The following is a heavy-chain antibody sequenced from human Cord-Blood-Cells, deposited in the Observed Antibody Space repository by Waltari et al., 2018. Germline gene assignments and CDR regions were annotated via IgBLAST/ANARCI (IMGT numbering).Heavy chain of an antibody. J-gene: IGHJ4*02. CDR3: ARDPWYYYGSGSSSRLDY. V-gene: IGHV3-21*01. CDR1: GFTFRRYS. D-gene: IGHD3-10*01. CDR2: ISSSSSYI. Sequence: EVQLVESGGGLVKPGGSLRLSCAASGFTFRRYSMNWVRRAPGKGLELVSSISSSSSYIYYADSVKGRFTISRDNAKNSLYLQMNSLRAEDTAVYYCARDPWYYYGSGSSSRLDYWGQGTLVTVSS.